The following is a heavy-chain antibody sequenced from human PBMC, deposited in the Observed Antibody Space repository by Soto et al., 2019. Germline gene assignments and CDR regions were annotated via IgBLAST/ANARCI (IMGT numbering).Heavy chain of an antibody. Sequence: GRSLRLSCAASGFTFSTYGMHWVRQAPGKGLEWAAGISKDGEFQSYIDSVKGRFFISRDNSLHTLHVQLNTLKPVDSAIYFCVNEAERFDALEIWDQGTLDAVS. CDR3: VNEAERFDALEI. D-gene: IGHD3-16*01. CDR2: ISKDGEFQ. V-gene: IGHV3-30*18. J-gene: IGHJ3*02. CDR1: GFTFSTYG.